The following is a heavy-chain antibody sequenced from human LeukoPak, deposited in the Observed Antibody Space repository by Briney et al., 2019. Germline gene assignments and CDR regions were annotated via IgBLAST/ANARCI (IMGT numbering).Heavy chain of an antibody. Sequence: PVRSLRLSCAPSGFTLSSYAISWVRHAPGQGREWVGSIISSRSYIYYADSVKGRVTISRDNAKNTLFLQRNSLRAEHTAVYYCAREIGVVAATGDLSFAYSGQGTLVTVYS. V-gene: IGHV3-21*04. CDR2: IISSRSYI. CDR1: GFTLSSYA. D-gene: IGHD2-15*01. CDR3: AREIGVVAATGDLSFAY. J-gene: IGHJ4*02.